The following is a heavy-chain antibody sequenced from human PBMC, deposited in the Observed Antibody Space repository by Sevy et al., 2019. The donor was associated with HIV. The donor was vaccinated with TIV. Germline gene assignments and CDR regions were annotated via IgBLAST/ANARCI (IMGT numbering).Heavy chain of an antibody. CDR1: GFTFSTYD. J-gene: IGHJ3*01. Sequence: GSLRLSCAASGFTFSTYDMHWVRQVAGVGLGCVSGIGTLLDTYYAASVKGRFIISRDNAKNSLFLQMNSLRAGDTAIYYCARACTAAGYKSGPIDAFDVWGQGTVVTVSS. V-gene: IGHV3-13*01. D-gene: IGHD6-13*01. CDR2: IGTLLDT. CDR3: ARACTAAGYKSGPIDAFDV.